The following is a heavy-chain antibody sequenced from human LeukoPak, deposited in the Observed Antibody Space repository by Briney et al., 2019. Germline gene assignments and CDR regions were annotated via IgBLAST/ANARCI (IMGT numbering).Heavy chain of an antibody. Sequence: ASETLSLTCTVSSGSISSSNYFWGWIRQPPGKGLEWIGIIYYVGNTYYNPSLKSRVTISVDTSKNQFSLKLSSVTAADTAVYYCARTRDYYSPAFDIWGQGTVVTVSS. CDR2: IYYVGNT. V-gene: IGHV4-39*07. CDR1: SGSISSSNYF. D-gene: IGHD3-3*01. CDR3: ARTRDYYSPAFDI. J-gene: IGHJ3*02.